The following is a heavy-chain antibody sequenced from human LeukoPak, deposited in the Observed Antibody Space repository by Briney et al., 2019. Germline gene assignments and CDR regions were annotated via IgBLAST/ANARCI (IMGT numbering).Heavy chain of an antibody. Sequence: GGSLRLSCAASGSTFSSYAMTWVRQAPGKGLEWVSVINTSGGNTDYADPVKGRFTISRDNSKNTLYLQMNSLRAEDTAVYYCAKGSGWYVWGQGTLVTVSS. CDR3: AKGSGWYV. J-gene: IGHJ4*02. D-gene: IGHD6-19*01. CDR1: GSTFSSYA. CDR2: INTSGGNT. V-gene: IGHV3-23*01.